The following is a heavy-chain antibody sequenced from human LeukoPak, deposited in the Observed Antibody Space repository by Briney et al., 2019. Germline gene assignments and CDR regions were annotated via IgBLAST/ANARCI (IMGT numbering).Heavy chain of an antibody. CDR2: IEHSGST. D-gene: IGHD3-9*01. V-gene: IGHV4-34*01. J-gene: IGHJ6*02. CDR3: ARTSGDWLSWAWIGVDV. CDR1: GGSFSGYY. Sequence: SETLSLTCAVYGGSFSGYYWNWIRQPPGKGLEWIGEIEHSGSTKYNPSLKSRVTISVDTSKNQFSLKLSSVTAADTAVYYCARTSGDWLSWAWIGVDVWGQGTTVTVSS.